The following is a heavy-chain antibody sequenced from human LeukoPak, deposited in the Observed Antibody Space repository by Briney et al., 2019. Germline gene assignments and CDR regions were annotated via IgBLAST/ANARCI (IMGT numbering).Heavy chain of an antibody. Sequence: GGSLRLSCAASGFTFDNYAMHWVRQAPGKGLEWVSLISADGGSTYYADSVKGRFTISRDNSKNTLYLQMNSLRAEDTAVYYCAARHDSSGYWVDYWGQGTLVTVSS. D-gene: IGHD3-22*01. CDR2: ISADGGST. CDR3: AARHDSSGYWVDY. CDR1: GFTFDNYA. J-gene: IGHJ4*02. V-gene: IGHV3-43*02.